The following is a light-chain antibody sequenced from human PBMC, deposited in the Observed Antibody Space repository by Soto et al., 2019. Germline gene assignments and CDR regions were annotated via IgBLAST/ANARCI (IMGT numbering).Light chain of an antibody. V-gene: IGKV1-39*01. CDR1: ESFTSH. CDR2: AAY. Sequence: DIQMTQSPSSLSASVGDRVTITCRASESFTSHLNWYQQKPGKAPKLLIYAAYSLQSGVQSRFSGSGSGTDFTLTISSLQREDSATYYCKQTYSTPWTFGQGTKVDNK. CDR3: KQTYSTPWT. J-gene: IGKJ1*01.